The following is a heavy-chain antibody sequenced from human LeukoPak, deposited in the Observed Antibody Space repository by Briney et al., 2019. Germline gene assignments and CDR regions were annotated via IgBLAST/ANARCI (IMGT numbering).Heavy chain of an antibody. V-gene: IGHV4-59*11. D-gene: IGHD6-19*01. J-gene: IGHJ6*03. CDR1: GGSISSHY. Sequence: SETLSLTCSVSGGSISSHYWTWVRQPPGQALEFIGYIYYGGRTQYNPSLKSRVTMTIDTSKNQFSLRLNSVSAADTAVYYCAREVTVAGTFYFYMDVWGKGTTVTVSS. CDR2: IYYGGRT. CDR3: AREVTVAGTFYFYMDV.